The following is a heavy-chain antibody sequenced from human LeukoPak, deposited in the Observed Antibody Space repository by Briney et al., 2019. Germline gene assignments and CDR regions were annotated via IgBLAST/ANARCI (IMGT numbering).Heavy chain of an antibody. CDR3: ARDSGLVGATYFDY. V-gene: IGHV1-69*04. CDR1: GGTFSSYT. J-gene: IGHJ4*02. D-gene: IGHD1-26*01. CDR2: IIPILGIA. Sequence: SVKVSCKASGGTFSSYTISWVRQAPEQGLEWMGRIIPILGIANYAQKFQGRVTITADKSTSTAYMELSSLRSEDTAVYYCARDSGLVGATYFDYWGQGTLVTVSS.